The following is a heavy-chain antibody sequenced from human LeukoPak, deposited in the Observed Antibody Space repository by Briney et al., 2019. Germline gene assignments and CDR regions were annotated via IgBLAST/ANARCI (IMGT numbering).Heavy chain of an antibody. CDR3: SKWGDYDVLTGYYDSDF. Sequence: GGSLRLSSAASGFTFNNYAMSWVRQAPGKGLEWVSAILGSGRSAYYADSVKGRFTISRDNSKNSLFLQMNSLRVEDTALYYCSKWGDYDVLTGYYDSDFWGQGTLVTVSA. CDR1: GFTFNNYA. V-gene: IGHV3-23*01. CDR2: ILGSGRSA. J-gene: IGHJ4*02. D-gene: IGHD3-9*01.